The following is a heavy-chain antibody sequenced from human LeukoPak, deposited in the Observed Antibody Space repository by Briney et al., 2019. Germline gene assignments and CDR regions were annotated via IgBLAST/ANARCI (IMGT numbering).Heavy chain of an antibody. CDR3: GKEQRGYSGYMVGSCFDP. CDR2: ISCSGGST. V-gene: IGHV3-23*01. J-gene: IGHJ5*02. D-gene: IGHD5-12*01. CDR1: GFTFGSYS. Sequence: PGGSLRLSCAASGFTFGSYSMSWVRQAPGKGLEWVSSISCSGGSTYYADSVKGRFTISRDKSKKTLYLQINSLRAEDTALYYGGKEQRGYSGYMVGSCFDPWGQGTLVSVSS.